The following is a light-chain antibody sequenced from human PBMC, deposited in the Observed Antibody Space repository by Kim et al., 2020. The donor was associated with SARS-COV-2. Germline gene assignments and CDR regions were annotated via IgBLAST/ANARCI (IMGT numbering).Light chain of an antibody. V-gene: IGKV3-20*01. CDR2: GAS. CDR1: QSVSSSY. CDR3: QQYGSSPGT. Sequence: EIVLTQSPGTLSLSPGERATLSCRASQSVSSSYLAWYQQKPGQAPRLLIYGASSRATGIPDRFSGSGSGTDFTLTISRLEPEDFAVYYCQQYGSSPGTFGGGNKLEIK. J-gene: IGKJ4*01.